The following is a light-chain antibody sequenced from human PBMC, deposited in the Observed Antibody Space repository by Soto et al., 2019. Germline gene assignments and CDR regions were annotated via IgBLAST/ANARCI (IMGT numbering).Light chain of an antibody. CDR3: NSYTVRNTLGA. J-gene: IGLJ2*01. CDR1: NSDIGSYDF. CDR2: GVT. Sequence: QSALTQPASISGSPGQSITISSTGSNSDIGSYDFVAWYQQLPGRSPRLIIYGVTNRPSGVSDRFSGSQSGNTASLTISGLQEDDEADYYCNSYTVRNTLGAFGGGTKLTVL. V-gene: IGLV2-14*03.